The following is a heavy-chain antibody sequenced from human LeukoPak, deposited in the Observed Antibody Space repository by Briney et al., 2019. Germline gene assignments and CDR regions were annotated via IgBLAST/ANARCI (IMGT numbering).Heavy chain of an antibody. J-gene: IGHJ4*02. CDR1: GFTFSSYG. V-gene: IGHV3-30*18. Sequence: SLRLSCAASGFTFSSYGMHWVRQAPGKGLEWVAVISYDGSNKYYADSVKGRFTISRDNSKNTLYLQMNSLRAEDTAVYYCAKSPLDPYYDFWSGYAFDYWGQGTLVTVSS. CDR3: AKSPLDPYYDFWSGYAFDY. D-gene: IGHD3-3*01. CDR2: ISYDGSNK.